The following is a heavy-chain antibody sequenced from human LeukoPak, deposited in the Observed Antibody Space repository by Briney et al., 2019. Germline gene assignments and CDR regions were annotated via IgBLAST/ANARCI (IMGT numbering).Heavy chain of an antibody. Sequence: SETLSLTCTVSGGSISTYYWSWIWQPPGKGLEWIGYVFSSGSTKYNPSLKSRVNISVDTSKNQFSLKLSPVTAADTAVYYCAKDSGTYPYAFDIWGQGTMVTVSS. V-gene: IGHV4-59*01. CDR3: AKDSGTYPYAFDI. D-gene: IGHD1-26*01. CDR2: VFSSGST. J-gene: IGHJ3*02. CDR1: GGSISTYY.